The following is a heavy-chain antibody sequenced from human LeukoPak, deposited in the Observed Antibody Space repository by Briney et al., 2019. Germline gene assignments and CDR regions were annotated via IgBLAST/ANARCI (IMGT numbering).Heavy chain of an antibody. Sequence: GGSLRLSCAASGFTFGSYAMNWVRQAPGKGLEWVSTISGSGGSTYYADSVKGRFTISRDNSKNTLYLQMNSLRAEDTAVYYCARGPIVGATDDYWGQGTLVTVSS. J-gene: IGHJ4*02. CDR3: ARGPIVGATDDY. CDR2: ISGSGGST. V-gene: IGHV3-23*01. CDR1: GFTFGSYA. D-gene: IGHD1-26*01.